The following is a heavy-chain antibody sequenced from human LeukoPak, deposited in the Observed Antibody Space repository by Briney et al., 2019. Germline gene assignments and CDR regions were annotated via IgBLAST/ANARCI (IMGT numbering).Heavy chain of an antibody. CDR1: GFTVSSNY. D-gene: IGHD2-2*01. V-gene: IGHV3-53*01. CDR2: IYSGGST. J-gene: IGHJ4*02. Sequence: GGSLRLSCAASGFTVSSNYMSWVRQAPGKGLEWGSVIYSGGSTYYADSVKGRFTISRDNSKNTLYLQMNSLRAEDTAVYYCARAVGYCSSTSCRPNYFDYWGQGTLVTVSS. CDR3: ARAVGYCSSTSCRPNYFDY.